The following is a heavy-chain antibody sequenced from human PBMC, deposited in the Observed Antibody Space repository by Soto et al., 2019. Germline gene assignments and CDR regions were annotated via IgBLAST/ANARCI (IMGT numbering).Heavy chain of an antibody. J-gene: IGHJ5*01. CDR3: ARDCPGSSTTCYGNEWFDS. CDR1: GFTFSSYS. CDR2: ISSSRSTI. V-gene: IGHV3-48*01. Sequence: GGSLRLSCAASGFTFSSYSMNWVRQAPGKGLEWVSYISSSRSTIYYADSVKGRFTISRDNAKNSLYPQTNSLRAEDTAVYYCARDCPGSSTTCYGNEWFDSWGQGTLVTVSS. D-gene: IGHD2-2*01.